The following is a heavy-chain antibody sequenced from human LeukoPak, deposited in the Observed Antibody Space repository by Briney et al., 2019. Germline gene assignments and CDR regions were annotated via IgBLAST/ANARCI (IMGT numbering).Heavy chain of an antibody. Sequence: GGSLRLSCEGSGFTFNGYAFSWVRQAPGKGLEWVAVTGGSDDNTHYADSVKGRFTISRANSEKRLFLQMTSMRPDASSVYYCTKDLRAGFSSGGYFAYWGQGTLVTASS. CDR2: TGGSDDNT. D-gene: IGHD6-19*01. CDR1: GFTFNGYA. CDR3: TKDLRAGFSSGGYFAY. J-gene: IGHJ4*02. V-gene: IGHV3-23*01.